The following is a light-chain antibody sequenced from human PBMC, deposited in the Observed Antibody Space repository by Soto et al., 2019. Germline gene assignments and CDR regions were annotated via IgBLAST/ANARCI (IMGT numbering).Light chain of an antibody. CDR3: GTWDSSLSSVV. J-gene: IGLJ2*01. CDR1: SFNIGNNY. Sequence: QSVLTQPPSVSAAPGQRGTISCSGSSFNIGNNYVSWYQQLPGTAPKLLIYENNKRPSGIPDRFSGSKSGTSATLGITGLQNGDEADYYCGTWDSSLSSVVFGGGTKVTVL. V-gene: IGLV1-51*02. CDR2: ENN.